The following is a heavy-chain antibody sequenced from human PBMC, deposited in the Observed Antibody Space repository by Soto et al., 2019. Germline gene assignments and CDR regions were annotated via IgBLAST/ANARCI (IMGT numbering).Heavy chain of an antibody. CDR1: GFTFSSYA. V-gene: IGHV3-30-3*01. D-gene: IGHD3-3*01. CDR3: ARDLGYYSPRYYFDC. Sequence: ESGGGVVQPGRSLRLSCVASGFTFSSYAMHWVRQAPGKELEWVAVISYDGSNKYYADSVKGRFTISRDNSKSTLYLQMSSLRPEDTAVYYCARDLGYYSPRYYFDCWGQGTLVTVSS. J-gene: IGHJ4*02. CDR2: ISYDGSNK.